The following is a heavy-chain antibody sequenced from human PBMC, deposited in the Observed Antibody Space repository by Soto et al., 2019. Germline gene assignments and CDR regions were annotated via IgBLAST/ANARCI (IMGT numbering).Heavy chain of an antibody. J-gene: IGHJ4*02. V-gene: IGHV1-69*13. D-gene: IGHD3-22*01. CDR1: GGSFSRYA. Sequence: SVNVSCRASGGSFSRYAMSLVRQAPGHGLEWMGGIIPIFGTANYAQKFQGRVTITADESTSTAYMELSSLRSEDTAVYYCARDADDSSGYWVRWGQGTLVTVSS. CDR2: IIPIFGTA. CDR3: ARDADDSSGYWVR.